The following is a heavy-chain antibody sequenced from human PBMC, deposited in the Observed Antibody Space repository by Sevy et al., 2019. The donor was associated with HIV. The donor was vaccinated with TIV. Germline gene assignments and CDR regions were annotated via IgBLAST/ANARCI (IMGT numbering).Heavy chain of an antibody. V-gene: IGHV3-11*01. Sequence: GGSLRLSCAASGFTFSDYYMSWIRQAPGKGLEWVSYISSSGSTIYYADSVKGRFTISRDNAKNSLYLQMNSLRAEDTAVYYCARAPALWFGELFDYGMDVWGQGTTVTVS. CDR2: ISSSGSTI. J-gene: IGHJ6*02. D-gene: IGHD3-10*01. CDR1: GFTFSDYY. CDR3: ARAPALWFGELFDYGMDV.